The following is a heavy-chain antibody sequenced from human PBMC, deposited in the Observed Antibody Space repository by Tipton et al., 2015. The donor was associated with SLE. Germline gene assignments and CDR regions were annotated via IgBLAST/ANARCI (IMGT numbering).Heavy chain of an antibody. CDR2: ISAYSGNT. CDR3: ARDVPASGSHLLDS. D-gene: IGHD6-13*01. V-gene: IGHV1-18*01. CDR1: GYTFTNYG. Sequence: QLVQSGAELKKPGASVKVSCKASGYTFTNYGVSWVRQAPGQGLEWVAWISAYSGNTDYAQKLRGRVTVTTDTSTNTAYLELRSLTSDDTALYYRARDVPASGSHLLDSWGQGTLVTVSS. J-gene: IGHJ4*02.